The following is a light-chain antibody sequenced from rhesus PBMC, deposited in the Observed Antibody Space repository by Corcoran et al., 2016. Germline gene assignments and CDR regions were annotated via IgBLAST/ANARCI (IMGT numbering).Light chain of an antibody. J-gene: IGKJ4*01. V-gene: IGKV1-94*01. CDR2: AES. Sequence: DIQMTQSPSSLSASVGDRVTVTCRARQDINKELSWYQQKPGKAPTLRFYAESSLQTGVSSRFSGSGSGTDYTLTLSSLLPEAVASYYCLQDFTPPFSFCGGTKVEIK. CDR1: QDINKE. CDR3: LQDFTPPFS.